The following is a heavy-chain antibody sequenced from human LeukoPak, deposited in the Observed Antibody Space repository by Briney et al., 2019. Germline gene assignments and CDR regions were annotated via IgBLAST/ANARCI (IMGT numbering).Heavy chain of an antibody. CDR3: ARDFTGGSFDY. CDR2: IFSSAST. D-gene: IGHD2-8*02. V-gene: IGHV4-59*06. Sequence: PSETLSLTCTVSGGSISSYYWSWIRQHPGKGLEWLGSIFSSASTIYNPSLKSRVIISVDTTKNQFSLELTSVTAADTAVYYCARDFTGGSFDYWGQGTLVTVSS. J-gene: IGHJ4*02. CDR1: GGSISSYY.